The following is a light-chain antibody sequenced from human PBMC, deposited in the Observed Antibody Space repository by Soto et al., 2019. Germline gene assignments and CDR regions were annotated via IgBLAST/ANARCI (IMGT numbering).Light chain of an antibody. CDR1: QSISSY. CDR2: AAS. Sequence: DIQMTQSPSSLSASVGDRVTITCRASQSISSYLNWYQQKPGKAPKLLIYAASSLQSGVPSRFSGSGSGTGFTLTISSLQPEDFATYYCQQRYSTPLSLTFGGGTKVEIK. J-gene: IGKJ4*01. V-gene: IGKV1-39*01. CDR3: QQRYSTPLSLT.